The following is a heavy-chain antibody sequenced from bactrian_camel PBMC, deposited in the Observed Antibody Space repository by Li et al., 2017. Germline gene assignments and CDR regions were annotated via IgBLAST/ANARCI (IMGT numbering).Heavy chain of an antibody. CDR1: EYDYTHHC. D-gene: IGHD7*01. Sequence: QLVESGGGLVQPGGSLRLSCTASEYDYTHHCVGWYRQAPGEKREGVATLDNDGRTTYADSVKGRFTISRDNAKNTLYLQLINLKTEDTAMYYCAQDSWHGNAWYLPSWGQGTQVTVS. CDR3: AQDSWHGNAWYLPS. V-gene: IGHV3S53*01. CDR2: LDNDGRT. J-gene: IGHJ6*01.